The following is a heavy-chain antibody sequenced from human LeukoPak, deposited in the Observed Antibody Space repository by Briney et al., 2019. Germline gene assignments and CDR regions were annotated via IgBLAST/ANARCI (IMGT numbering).Heavy chain of an antibody. V-gene: IGHV3-7*01. CDR3: ARRSYGSGSYPFGY. CDR2: IKQDGSEK. D-gene: IGHD3-10*01. Sequence: PGGSLRLSCAASGFTFSSYWMSWVRQAPGKGLEWVANIKQDGSEKYYVDSVKGRFTISRDNAKNSLYLQMNSLRAEDTAVYYCARRSYGSGSYPFGYWGQGTLVTVSS. J-gene: IGHJ4*02. CDR1: GFTFSSYW.